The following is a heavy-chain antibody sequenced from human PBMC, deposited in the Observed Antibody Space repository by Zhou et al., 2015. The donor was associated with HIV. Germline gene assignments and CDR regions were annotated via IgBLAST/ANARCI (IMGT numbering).Heavy chain of an antibody. D-gene: IGHD3-9*01. J-gene: IGHJ6*02. V-gene: IGHV1-69*08. CDR2: IIPILGIA. Sequence: QVQLVQSGAEVKKPGSSVKVSCKASGGTFSSYTISWVRQAPGQGLEWMGRIIPILGIANYAQKFQGRVTITADKSTSTAYMELSSLRSEDTAVYYCARDSPNYDTPTVWGQGTTVTVSS. CDR1: GGTFSSYT. CDR3: ARDSPNYDTPTV.